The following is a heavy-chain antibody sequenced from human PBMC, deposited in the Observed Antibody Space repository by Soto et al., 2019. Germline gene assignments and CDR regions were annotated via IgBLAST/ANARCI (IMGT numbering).Heavy chain of an antibody. Sequence: GGSLRLSCAASGFTFSSYWMHWVRQVPGKGLVWVSRINTDGSSTTYADSVKGRFTISRDNAKNTLYLQMSSLRAEDTAVYYCVKAAARGDSWGQGTLVTVSS. CDR3: VKAAARGDS. V-gene: IGHV3-74*03. D-gene: IGHD3-10*01. CDR1: GFTFSSYW. J-gene: IGHJ4*02. CDR2: INTDGSST.